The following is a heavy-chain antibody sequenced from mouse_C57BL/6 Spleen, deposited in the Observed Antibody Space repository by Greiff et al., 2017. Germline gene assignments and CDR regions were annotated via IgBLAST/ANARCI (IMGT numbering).Heavy chain of an antibody. CDR3: ARLGDYDDGYAMDY. Sequence: VKLQESGAELVKPGASVKISCKASGYAFSSYWMNWVKQRPGKGLEWIGQIYPGDGDTNYNGKFKGKATLTADKSSSTAYMQLSSLTSEDSAVYFCARLGDYDDGYAMDYWGQGTSVTVSS. CDR1: GYAFSSYW. CDR2: IYPGDGDT. D-gene: IGHD2-4*01. V-gene: IGHV1-80*01. J-gene: IGHJ4*01.